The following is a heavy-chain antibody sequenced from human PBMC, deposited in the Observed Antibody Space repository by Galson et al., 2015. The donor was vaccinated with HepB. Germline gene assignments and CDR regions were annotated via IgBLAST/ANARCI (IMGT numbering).Heavy chain of an antibody. V-gene: IGHV1-69*04. CDR3: ARDRLGIVVVITDAFDI. Sequence: QSGAEVKKPGESLRISCKASGGTFSSYAISWVRQAPGQGLEWMGRIIPILGIANYAQKFQGRVTITADKSTSTAYMELSSLRSEDTAVYYCARDRLGIVVVITDAFDIWGQGTMVTVSS. CDR2: IIPILGIA. CDR1: GGTFSSYA. J-gene: IGHJ3*02. D-gene: IGHD3-22*01.